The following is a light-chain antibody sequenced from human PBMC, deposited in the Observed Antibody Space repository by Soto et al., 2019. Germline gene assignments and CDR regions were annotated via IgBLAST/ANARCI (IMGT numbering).Light chain of an antibody. CDR3: QHYNSYPWT. Sequence: AIRMTQSPSSFSASTGDRVTISCRASQGISSYLAWYQQKPGKAPKLLIYGASTLQSGVPSRFSGSGFGTDFTLTISCLQSEDFATYYCQHYNSYPWTFGQGTKVEIK. V-gene: IGKV1-8*01. J-gene: IGKJ1*01. CDR1: QGISSY. CDR2: GAS.